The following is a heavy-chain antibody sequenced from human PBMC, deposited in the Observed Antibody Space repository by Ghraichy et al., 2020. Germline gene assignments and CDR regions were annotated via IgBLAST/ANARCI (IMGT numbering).Heavy chain of an antibody. V-gene: IGHV3-30*02. CDR2: IRYDGSNK. CDR1: GFTFSSYG. CDR3: AKDGDYRPYSSGYLTKDWYFDL. Sequence: GGSLRLSCAASGFTFSSYGMHWVRQAPGKGLEWVAFIRYDGSNKYYADSVKGRFTISRDNSKNTLYLQMNSLRAEDTAVYYCAKDGDYRPYSSGYLTKDWYFDLWGRGTLVTVSS. D-gene: IGHD3-22*01. J-gene: IGHJ2*01.